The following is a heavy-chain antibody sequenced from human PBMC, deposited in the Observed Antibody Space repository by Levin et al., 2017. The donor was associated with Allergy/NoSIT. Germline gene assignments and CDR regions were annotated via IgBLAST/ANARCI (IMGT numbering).Heavy chain of an antibody. D-gene: IGHD6-13*01. J-gene: IGHJ4*02. CDR1: GFTFSSYA. CDR3: AKDRPIGSWYQHLGYFDY. V-gene: IGHV3-23*01. CDR2: ISGSGGST. Sequence: GGSLRLSCAASGFTFSSYAMSWVRQAPGKGLEWVSAISGSGGSTYYADSVKGRFTISRDNSKNTLYLQMNSLRAEDTAVYYCAKDRPIGSWYQHLGYFDYWGQGTLVTVSS.